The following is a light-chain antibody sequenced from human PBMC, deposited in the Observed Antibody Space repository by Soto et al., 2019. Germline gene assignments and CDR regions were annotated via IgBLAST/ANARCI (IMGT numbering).Light chain of an antibody. Sequence: DIQMTQSPSTLSASVGDRVTITCRASQSISSWLAWYQQKPGKAPKLLIYDASSLESGVPSRFSGSGSGTEFSLTISNLQPDDFATYYCQHYKSYPWTFGQGTKVDIK. J-gene: IGKJ1*01. V-gene: IGKV1-5*01. CDR1: QSISSW. CDR3: QHYKSYPWT. CDR2: DAS.